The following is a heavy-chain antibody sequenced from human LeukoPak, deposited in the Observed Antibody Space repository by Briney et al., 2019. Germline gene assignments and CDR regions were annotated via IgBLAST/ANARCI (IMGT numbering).Heavy chain of an antibody. CDR2: IYYSGST. CDR1: GGSISSGDYY. V-gene: IGHV4-39*01. Sequence: SETLSLTCTVSGGSISSGDYYWSWIRQPPGKGLEWIGSIYYSGSTYYNPSLKSRVTISVDTSKNQFSLKLSSVTAADTAVYYCARHVVGAVAGFFDYWGQGTLVTVSS. J-gene: IGHJ4*02. CDR3: ARHVVGAVAGFFDY. D-gene: IGHD6-19*01.